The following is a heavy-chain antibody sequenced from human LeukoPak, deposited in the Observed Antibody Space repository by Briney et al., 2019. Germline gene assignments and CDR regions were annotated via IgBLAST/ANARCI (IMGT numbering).Heavy chain of an antibody. D-gene: IGHD5-12*01. CDR2: ISGSGGSA. CDR1: GFTFSSYG. Sequence: GGSLRLSCAASGFTFSSYGMSWGRQAPGKGLEWVSAISGSGGSAYYADSVKGRFTISRDNSKNTLYLQMNSLRAEDTAVYYCARGPSGYHNTGGQGTLVTVSS. CDR3: ARGPSGYHNT. V-gene: IGHV3-23*01. J-gene: IGHJ4*02.